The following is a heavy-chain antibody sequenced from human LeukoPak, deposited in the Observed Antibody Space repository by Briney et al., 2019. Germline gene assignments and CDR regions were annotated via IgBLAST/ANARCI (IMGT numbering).Heavy chain of an antibody. V-gene: IGHV4-34*01. CDR2: INHSGST. J-gene: IGHJ4*02. Sequence: SETLSLTCAVYGGSFSGYYWSWIRQPPGKGLEWIGEINHSGSTNYNPSLKSRVTISVDTSKNQFSLKLSSVTAADTAVYYCAGGRGWYVWGLDYWGQGTLVTVSS. CDR3: AGGRGWYVWGLDY. CDR1: GGSFSGYY. D-gene: IGHD6-19*01.